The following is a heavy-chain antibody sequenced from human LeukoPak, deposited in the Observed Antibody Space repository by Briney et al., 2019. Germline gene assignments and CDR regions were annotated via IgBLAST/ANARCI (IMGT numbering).Heavy chain of an antibody. CDR1: GFTFSSHG. Sequence: PGGSLRLSCAASGFTFSSHGMHWVRQAPGKGLEWVAFIRYDGSHKYYGDSVKGRFTISRDNSKNTLYLQMNSLRAEDTAVYYCAKALGLLVQWHLDYWGQGTLVTVSP. CDR2: IRYDGSHK. J-gene: IGHJ4*02. V-gene: IGHV3-30*02. CDR3: AKALGLLVQWHLDY. D-gene: IGHD6-19*01.